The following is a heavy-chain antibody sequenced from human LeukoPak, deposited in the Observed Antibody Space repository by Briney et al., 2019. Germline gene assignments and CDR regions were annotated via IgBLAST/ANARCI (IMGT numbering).Heavy chain of an antibody. CDR2: IYYSGST. Sequence: AETLSLTCSVSGGSISSYYWSWIRQPPGKGLEWIGYIYYSGSTNYNPSLKSRVTISIDTSKNQFSLKLTSVTAADTAVYYCARERVAGNDYFDYWGLGPLVTVSS. CDR1: GGSISSYY. CDR3: ARERVAGNDYFDY. D-gene: IGHD2-15*01. J-gene: IGHJ4*02. V-gene: IGHV4-59*01.